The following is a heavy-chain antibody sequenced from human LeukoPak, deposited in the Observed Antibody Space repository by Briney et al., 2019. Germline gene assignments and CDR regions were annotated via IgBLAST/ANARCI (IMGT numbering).Heavy chain of an antibody. CDR1: GGSISSSNW. J-gene: IGHJ4*02. CDR3: ARGSVAAPELFDY. D-gene: IGHD6-19*01. Sequence: PSETLSLTCAVSGGSISSSNWWSWVRQPPGKGLEWIGYIYYSGSTNYNPSLKSRVTISVDTSKNQFSLKLSSVTAADTAVYYCARGSVAAPELFDYWGQGTLVTVST. CDR2: IYYSGST. V-gene: IGHV4-4*02.